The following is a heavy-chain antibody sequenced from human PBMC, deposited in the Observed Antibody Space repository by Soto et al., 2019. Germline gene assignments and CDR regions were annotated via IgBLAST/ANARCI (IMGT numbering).Heavy chain of an antibody. CDR2: IIPIFGTA. Sequence: QVQLVQSGAEVKKPGSSVKVSCKASGGTFSSYGISWVRQAPGQGLEWMGGIIPIFGTANYAQNFQGRVTITADESTSTASMELSSLRSEDTAVYYCARCEMATMNYYFYGMDVWGQGTTVPVSS. CDR1: GGTFSSYG. CDR3: ARCEMATMNYYFYGMDV. D-gene: IGHD5-12*01. J-gene: IGHJ6*02. V-gene: IGHV1-69*12.